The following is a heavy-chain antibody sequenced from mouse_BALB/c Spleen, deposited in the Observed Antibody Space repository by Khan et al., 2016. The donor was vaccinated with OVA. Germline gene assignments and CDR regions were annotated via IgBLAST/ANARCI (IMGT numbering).Heavy chain of an antibody. V-gene: IGHV3-8*02. CDR2: IIYTGYT. J-gene: IGHJ3*01. CDR3: ARSTYRYAFVY. D-gene: IGHD2-14*01. CDR1: GDSITTGY. Sequence: EVQLQESGPSLVKPSQTLSLTCSVTGDSITTGYWNWIRKFPGNKLEYMGYIIYTGYTYYNPSLKSRISITRHTSNNQYYLQLNSVTDGDIATYYCARSTYRYAFVYWGQGTLVTVSA.